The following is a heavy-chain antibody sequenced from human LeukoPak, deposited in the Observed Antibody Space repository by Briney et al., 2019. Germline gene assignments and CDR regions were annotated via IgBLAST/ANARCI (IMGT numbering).Heavy chain of an antibody. CDR1: GYTFTHYA. CDR2: IDTNTGSP. CDR3: ARELTNYFPSGSV. J-gene: IGHJ3*01. D-gene: IGHD3-10*01. Sequence: ASVKVSCKASGYTFTHYAINWVRQAPGQGLEWIGWIDTNTGSPTLAQGFRGRFAFSLDTSVSSAYLQINSLKTEDTAVYYCARELTNYFPSGSVWGPGTLITVSS. V-gene: IGHV7-4-1*02.